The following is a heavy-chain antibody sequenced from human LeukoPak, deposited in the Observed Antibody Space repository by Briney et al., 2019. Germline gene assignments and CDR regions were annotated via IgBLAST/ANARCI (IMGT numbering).Heavy chain of an antibody. V-gene: IGHV3-7*01. J-gene: IGHJ5*02. CDR3: ARGSDWFDP. CDR1: GFTFSTYW. CDR2: IKEDGSEK. Sequence: GGSLRLSCAASGFTFSTYWMSWVRQAPGKGLEWVANIKEDGSEKYYVDSVKGRFTISRDNAKNSLYLQVNSLRAVDTAVYYCARGSDWFDPWGQGTLVTVSS.